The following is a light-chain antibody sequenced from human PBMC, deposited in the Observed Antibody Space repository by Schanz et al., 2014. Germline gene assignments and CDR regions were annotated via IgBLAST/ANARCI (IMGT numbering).Light chain of an antibody. J-gene: IGKJ2*01. V-gene: IGKV1-9*01. CDR3: QQYGSSPPEDT. CDR1: QGISTY. Sequence: IQLTQSPSSLSASVGDRISITCRASQGISTYLAWYQQKPGKAPNLLIYGASTLQTGVPSRFSGSGSGTDFTLTISRLEPEDFAVYYCQQYGSSPPEDTFGQGTKLEIK. CDR2: GAS.